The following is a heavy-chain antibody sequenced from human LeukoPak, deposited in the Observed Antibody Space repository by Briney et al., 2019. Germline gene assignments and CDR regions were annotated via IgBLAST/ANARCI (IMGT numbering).Heavy chain of an antibody. Sequence: GGSLRLSCAASGFTFSSYWMHWVRQVPGKGLVWVSRIKNDGSSTDYADSVRGRFTISRDNAKNMLYLEMNSLRAEDTAVYYCVRDYMIAVGPIDYWGQGTLVTVSS. D-gene: IGHD3-22*01. V-gene: IGHV3-74*01. CDR1: GFTFSSYW. CDR3: VRDYMIAVGPIDY. CDR2: IKNDGSST. J-gene: IGHJ4*02.